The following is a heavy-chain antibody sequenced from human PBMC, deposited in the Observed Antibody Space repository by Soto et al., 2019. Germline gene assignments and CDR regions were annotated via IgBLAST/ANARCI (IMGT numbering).Heavy chain of an antibody. CDR2: LYWFAYK. J-gene: IGHJ4*02. CDR1: GFSLSTSGVG. V-gene: IGHV2-5*01. D-gene: IGHD6-19*01. Sequence: QITLKESGPTLVKPTQTLTLTCTLSGFSLSTSGVGVGWIRQPPGTALKWLALLYWFAYKRYSPSLKSRLTITKDTSKNQVIRTMTNMDPADTATYYCAHQVVDSSGCYYIAYWGQGTLVTVSS. CDR3: AHQVVDSSGCYYIAY.